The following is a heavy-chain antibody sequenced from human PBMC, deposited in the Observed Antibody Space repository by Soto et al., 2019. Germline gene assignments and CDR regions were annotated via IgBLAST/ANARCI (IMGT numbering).Heavy chain of an antibody. Sequence: GGSLRLSCAASGFTFSSYSMNWVRQAPGKGLEWVSYISSSSSTIYYADSVKGRFTVSRDNAKNSLYLQMNSLRDEDTAVYYCARGQLGPNWFDPWGQGTLVTVSS. J-gene: IGHJ5*02. D-gene: IGHD6-6*01. V-gene: IGHV3-48*02. CDR3: ARGQLGPNWFDP. CDR1: GFTFSSYS. CDR2: ISSSSSTI.